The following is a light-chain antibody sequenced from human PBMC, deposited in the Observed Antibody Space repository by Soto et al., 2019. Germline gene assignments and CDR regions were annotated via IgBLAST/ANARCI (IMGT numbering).Light chain of an antibody. V-gene: IGKV4-1*01. J-gene: IGKJ1*01. CDR3: QQYYNTFPT. Sequence: DIVMTQSPDSLSVSLGERATINCKSSETILYTPNNNNYLAWFQKKPGQPPRLLIYWASTRQSGVPDRFSGSGSGTEFTLTISRLQAEDVAVYDCQQYYNTFPTFGQGTKVEIK. CDR1: ETILYTPNNNNY. CDR2: WAS.